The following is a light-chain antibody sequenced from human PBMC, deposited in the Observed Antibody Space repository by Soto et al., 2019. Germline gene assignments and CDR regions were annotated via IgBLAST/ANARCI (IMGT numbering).Light chain of an antibody. Sequence: QSALTQPACVSGSPGQSITISCTGTSSDVGGYNYVSWYQQHPGKAPKLMIYDVSNRPSGVSNRLSGSKSGNTASLTISGLQAEDEADYYCSSYTSSSFYVFGTGTKLTVL. CDR1: SSDVGGYNY. CDR2: DVS. CDR3: SSYTSSSFYV. J-gene: IGLJ1*01. V-gene: IGLV2-14*01.